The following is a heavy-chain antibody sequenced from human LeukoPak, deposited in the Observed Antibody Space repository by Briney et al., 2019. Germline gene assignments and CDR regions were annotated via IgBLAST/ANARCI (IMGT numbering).Heavy chain of an antibody. Sequence: SETLSLTCTVSGYSISSGYYWGWIRQPPGKGLEWIGSIYHSGNTYYNPSLKSRVTMPVDTSKNQFSLKLSSVTAADTAVYYCARLNLWFGEPRFDYWGQGTLVTVSS. J-gene: IGHJ4*02. V-gene: IGHV4-38-2*02. D-gene: IGHD3-10*01. CDR2: IYHSGNT. CDR1: GYSISSGYY. CDR3: ARLNLWFGEPRFDY.